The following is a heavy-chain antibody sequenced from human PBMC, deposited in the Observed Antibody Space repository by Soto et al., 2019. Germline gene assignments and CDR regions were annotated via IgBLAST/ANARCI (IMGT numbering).Heavy chain of an antibody. CDR3: ARGADGYNGIEP. D-gene: IGHD5-12*01. J-gene: IGHJ5*02. CDR2: IIPILGIA. CDR1: GGTFSSYT. Sequence: QVQLVQSGAEVKKPGSSVKVSCKASGGTFSSYTISWVRQAPGQGLEWMGRIIPILGIANYAQKFQGRVTITADKSTSTAYMELSSLRSEDTGVYYCARGADGYNGIEPWGQGTLVTVSS. V-gene: IGHV1-69*02.